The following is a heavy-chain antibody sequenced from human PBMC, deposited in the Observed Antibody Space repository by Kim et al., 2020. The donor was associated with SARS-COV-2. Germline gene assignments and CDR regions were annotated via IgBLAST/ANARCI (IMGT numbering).Heavy chain of an antibody. Sequence: YAASVKGPFTISRDNSKPLLCLKMNSLRAEDTAVYYCARERDMATIPLDYWGQGTLVTVSS. V-gene: IGHV3-30*01. J-gene: IGHJ4*02. CDR3: ARERDMATIPLDY. D-gene: IGHD5-12*01.